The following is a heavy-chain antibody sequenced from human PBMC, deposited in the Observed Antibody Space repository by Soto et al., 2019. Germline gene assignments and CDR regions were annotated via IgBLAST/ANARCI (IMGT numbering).Heavy chain of an antibody. V-gene: IGHV1-69*06. Sequence: GASVKVSCKASGVTFSSYAISWVRQAPGQGLEWMGGIIPIFGTANYAQKFQGRVTITADKSTSTAYMELSSLRSEDTAVYYCARGVMAHVFDYWGQGTLVTVSS. CDR1: GVTFSSYA. CDR3: ARGVMAHVFDY. CDR2: IIPIFGTA. D-gene: IGHD3-16*01. J-gene: IGHJ4*02.